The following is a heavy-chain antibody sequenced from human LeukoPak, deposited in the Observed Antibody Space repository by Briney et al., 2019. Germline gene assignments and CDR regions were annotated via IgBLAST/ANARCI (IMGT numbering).Heavy chain of an antibody. CDR1: GGSISSSTYY. Sequence: SETLSLACTVSGGSISSSTYYWGWICQPPGKGLEWIGSIYYSGSTYYNPSLQSRVTISVDTSKNHFSLKLSSVTAADTAVYYCARVLGRWELANFDYWGQGTLVTVSS. D-gene: IGHD1-26*01. CDR3: ARVLGRWELANFDY. CDR2: IYYSGST. V-gene: IGHV4-39*07. J-gene: IGHJ4*02.